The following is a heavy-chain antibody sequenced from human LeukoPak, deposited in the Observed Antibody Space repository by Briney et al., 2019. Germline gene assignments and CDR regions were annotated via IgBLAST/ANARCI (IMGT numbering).Heavy chain of an antibody. CDR1: GFTFSSYS. V-gene: IGHV3-21*01. D-gene: IGHD6-19*01. CDR3: AREEHSSGWYVFPMDY. J-gene: IGHJ4*02. Sequence: GGSLRLSYAASGFTFSSYSMNWVRQAPGKGLEWVSSISSSSSYIYYADSVKGRFTISRDNAKNSLYLQMNSLRAEDTAVYYCAREEHSSGWYVFPMDYWGQGTLVTVSS. CDR2: ISSSSSYI.